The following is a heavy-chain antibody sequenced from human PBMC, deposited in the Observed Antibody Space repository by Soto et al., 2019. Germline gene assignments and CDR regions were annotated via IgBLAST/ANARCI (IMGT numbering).Heavy chain of an antibody. CDR2: INAGNGNT. Sequence: ASVKVSCKASGYTFTSYAMHWVRQAPGQRLEWMGWINAGNGNTKYSQKFQGRVTITRDTSASTAYMELSSLRSEDTAVYYCASDSNQYLNKYNWFDPWGQGTLVTVSS. V-gene: IGHV1-3*01. D-gene: IGHD4-4*01. CDR1: GYTFTSYA. J-gene: IGHJ5*02. CDR3: ASDSNQYLNKYNWFDP.